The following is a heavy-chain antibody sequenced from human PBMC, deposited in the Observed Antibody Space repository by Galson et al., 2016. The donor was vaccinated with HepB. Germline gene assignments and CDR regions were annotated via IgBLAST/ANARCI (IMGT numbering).Heavy chain of an antibody. D-gene: IGHD5-12*01. CDR1: GFTFGDWY. Sequence: SLRLSCATSGFTFGDWYMAWIRQAPGKGLEWVSYISRDGSITYYADPVKGRFTISRDNAKNSLYLHLNSLRAEDTAVYYCARGDIVATLGRQYNHYYYYGMDVWGQGTTVTVSS. CDR3: ARGDIVATLGRQYNHYYYYGMDV. J-gene: IGHJ6*02. V-gene: IGHV3-11*01. CDR2: ISRDGSIT.